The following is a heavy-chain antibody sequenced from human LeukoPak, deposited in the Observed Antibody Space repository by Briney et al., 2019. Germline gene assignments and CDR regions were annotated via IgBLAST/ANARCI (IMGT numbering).Heavy chain of an antibody. CDR3: ASDDGY. J-gene: IGHJ4*02. Sequence: PSETLSLTCTVSGGSISSSNYYWGWIRQPPGKGLEWIGYIYYSGSTNYNPPLKSRVTISVDTSKNQFSLKLSSVTAADTAVYYCASDDGYWGQGTLVTVSS. CDR2: IYYSGST. CDR1: GGSISSSNYY. V-gene: IGHV4-61*05.